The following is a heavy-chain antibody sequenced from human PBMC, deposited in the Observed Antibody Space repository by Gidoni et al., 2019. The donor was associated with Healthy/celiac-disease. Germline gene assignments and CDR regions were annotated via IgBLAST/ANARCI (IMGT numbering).Heavy chain of an antibody. V-gene: IGHV4-59*01. Sequence: IGYIYYSGRTNDNPSLKSRVTISVDTSKNQFSLKPSSVTAADTAVYYCARTPNSYYYDSSGYYFDYWGQGTLVTVSS. CDR3: ARTPNSYYYDSSGYYFDY. D-gene: IGHD3-22*01. J-gene: IGHJ4*02. CDR2: IYYSGRT.